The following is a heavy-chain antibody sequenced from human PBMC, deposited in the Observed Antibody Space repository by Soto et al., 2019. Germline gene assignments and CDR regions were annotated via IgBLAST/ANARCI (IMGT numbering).Heavy chain of an antibody. V-gene: IGHV3-30*18. CDR1: GFTFSSYG. D-gene: IGHD3-3*01. Sequence: QVQLVESGGGVVQPGRSLRLSCAASGFTFSSYGMHWVRKAPGKGLEWVAVISYDGSNKYYADSVKGRFTISRDHSKNTLYLQMNSLRAEDTAVYYCAKEYEGLYFDYWGQGTLVTVSS. J-gene: IGHJ4*02. CDR2: ISYDGSNK. CDR3: AKEYEGLYFDY.